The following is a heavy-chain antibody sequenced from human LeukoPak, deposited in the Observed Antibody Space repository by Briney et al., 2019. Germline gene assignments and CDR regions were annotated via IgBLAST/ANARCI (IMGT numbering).Heavy chain of an antibody. CDR1: GGSISSYY. J-gene: IGHJ4*02. V-gene: IGHV4-59*01. CDR3: ARSVPWIQLWLPTRREFDY. D-gene: IGHD5-18*01. Sequence: SETLSLICTVSGGSISSYYWSWIRHPPGKGLEWIGYSYYSGSTNYNPSLKCRVTISVDTSKKQFALNLSSVTAADTRVHYCARSVPWIQLWLPTRREFDYWGQGTLVTVSS. CDR2: SYYSGST.